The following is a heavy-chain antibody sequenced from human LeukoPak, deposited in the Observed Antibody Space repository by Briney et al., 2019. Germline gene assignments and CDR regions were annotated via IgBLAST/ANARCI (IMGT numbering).Heavy chain of an antibody. J-gene: IGHJ4*02. D-gene: IGHD2-2*01. CDR2: IYYSGST. Sequence: PSETLSLTCTVSGGSISGYYWSWIRQPPGKGLELIGFIYYSGSTNYNPSLRGRVTISVDTSKKQFSLKLSSVTAADTAVYYCARAGWSSTTPYYFDYWGQGTLVTVSS. CDR3: ARAGWSSTTPYYFDY. V-gene: IGHV4-59*01. CDR1: GGSISGYY.